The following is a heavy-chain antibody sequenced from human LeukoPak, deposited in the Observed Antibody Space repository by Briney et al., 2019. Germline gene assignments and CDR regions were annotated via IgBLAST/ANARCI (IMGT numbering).Heavy chain of an antibody. Sequence: GASVKVSCKASGYTFTSYDINWVRQATGRGLEWMGWMNPNSGNTGYAQKFQGIVTITRNTSISTAYMELSSLRSEDTAVYYCATDQYDSSGDDAFDIWGQGTMVTVSS. D-gene: IGHD3-22*01. V-gene: IGHV1-8*03. J-gene: IGHJ3*02. CDR2: MNPNSGNT. CDR3: ATDQYDSSGDDAFDI. CDR1: GYTFTSYD.